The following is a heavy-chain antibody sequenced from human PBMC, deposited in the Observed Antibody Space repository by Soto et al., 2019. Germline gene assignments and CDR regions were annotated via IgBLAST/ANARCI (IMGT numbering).Heavy chain of an antibody. D-gene: IGHD2-15*01. J-gene: IGHJ4*02. CDR2: ISGKDGST. CDR1: GFTFYKDA. CDR3: TRQPCGGGSCYLGDYFDS. V-gene: IGHV3-23*01. Sequence: GGSLRLSCAASGFTFYKDAMSWVRQAPGKGLEWVSAISGKDGSTYYADSVKGRFTIYRDSSENTLYLQMNSLRADDTAVYFCTRQPCGGGSCYLGDYFDSWGPGTLVTVSS.